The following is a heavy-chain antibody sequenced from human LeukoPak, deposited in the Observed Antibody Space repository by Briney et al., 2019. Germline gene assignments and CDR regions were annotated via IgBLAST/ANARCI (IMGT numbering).Heavy chain of an antibody. J-gene: IGHJ5*02. V-gene: IGHV4-59*01. CDR3: ARAPALDYYGSGSYYNGANWFDP. CDR1: GGFISSYY. Sequence: SETLSLTCTVSGGFISSYYWSWIRQPPGKGLEWIGYIYYSGSTNYNPSLKSRVTISVDTSKNQLSLKVTSVTAADTAVYYCARAPALDYYGSGSYYNGANWFDPWGQGTLVTVSS. CDR2: IYYSGST. D-gene: IGHD3-10*01.